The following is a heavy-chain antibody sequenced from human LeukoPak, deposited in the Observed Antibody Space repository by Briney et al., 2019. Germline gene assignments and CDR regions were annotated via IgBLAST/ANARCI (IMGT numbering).Heavy chain of an antibody. V-gene: IGHV3-7*03. CDR3: ATIVWSGYYRVDY. CDR1: GFTFSSYW. CDR2: IKQDGSEK. J-gene: IGHJ4*02. Sequence: GGSLRLSCAASGFTFSSYWMSWVRQAPGKGLEWVANIKQDGSEKYYVDSVKGRFTISRDNAKNSLYLQMNSLTSEDTAVYYCATIVWSGYYRVDYWGQGTLVTVSS. D-gene: IGHD3-3*01.